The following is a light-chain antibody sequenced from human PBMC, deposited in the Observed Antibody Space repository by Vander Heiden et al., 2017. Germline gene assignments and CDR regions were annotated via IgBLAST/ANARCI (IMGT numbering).Light chain of an antibody. Sequence: QSDLTQPASVSGSPGQSITISCTGTSSDVGSYNLVSWYQQHPGKAPKLMIYEVSKRPSGVSNRFSGSKSGNTASLTISGLQAEDEADYYCCSYAGSSTPYVFGTGTKVTVL. CDR1: SSDVGSYNL. V-gene: IGLV2-23*02. CDR3: CSYAGSSTPYV. CDR2: EVS. J-gene: IGLJ1*01.